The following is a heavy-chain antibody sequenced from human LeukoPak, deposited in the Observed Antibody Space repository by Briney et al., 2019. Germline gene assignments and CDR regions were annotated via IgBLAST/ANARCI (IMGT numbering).Heavy chain of an antibody. Sequence: GGSLRLSCAASGFTFSSYSMNWVRQAPGKGLEWVSSISSSSSYIYYADSVKGRFTISRDNAKNSLYLQMNSLRAEDTAVYYCARAPDYYYGMDVWGQGTTATVSS. CDR2: ISSSSSYI. CDR1: GFTFSSYS. CDR3: ARAPDYYYGMDV. V-gene: IGHV3-21*01. J-gene: IGHJ6*02.